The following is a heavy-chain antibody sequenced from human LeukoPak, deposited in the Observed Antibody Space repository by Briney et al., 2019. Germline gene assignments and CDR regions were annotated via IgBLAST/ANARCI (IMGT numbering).Heavy chain of an antibody. CDR3: ASSSSWYRG. CDR1: GGSISSNNW. V-gene: IGHV4-4*02. Sequence: SETLSLTCAVSGGSISSNNWWSWVRQSPGKGLEWIGEINHSGSTNYNPSLKSRVTISVDTSKNQFSLKLSSVTAADTAVYYCASSSSWYRGWGQGTLVTVSS. D-gene: IGHD6-13*01. CDR2: INHSGST. J-gene: IGHJ4*02.